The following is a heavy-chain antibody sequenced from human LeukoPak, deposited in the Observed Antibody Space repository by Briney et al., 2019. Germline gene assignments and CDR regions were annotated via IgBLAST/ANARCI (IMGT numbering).Heavy chain of an antibody. CDR3: ASAYYYDSSGYYYGY. D-gene: IGHD3-22*01. Sequence: GASVKVSCKASGGTFSSYAISWVRQAPGQGLEWMGRIIPIFGTANYAQKFQGRVTITTDESTSTAYMELSSLRSDDTAVYYCASAYYYDSSGYYYGYWGQGTLVTVSS. J-gene: IGHJ4*02. CDR2: IIPIFGTA. CDR1: GGTFSSYA. V-gene: IGHV1-69*05.